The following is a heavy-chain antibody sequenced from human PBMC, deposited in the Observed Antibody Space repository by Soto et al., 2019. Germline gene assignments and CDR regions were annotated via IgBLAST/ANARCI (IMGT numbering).Heavy chain of an antibody. V-gene: IGHV3-23*01. CDR2: ISGSGKNT. J-gene: IGHJ4*02. CDR1: GLTFSSYA. Sequence: PGGSLRLSCAASGLTFSSYAMNWVRQGPGKGLEWVSSISGSGKNTYYADSVKGRFTISRDNSNNTLYLQMNSLRAEDTAVYYCAKDPTFSGFCYFDYWGKGTLVTVSS. D-gene: IGHD1-26*01. CDR3: AKDPTFSGFCYFDY.